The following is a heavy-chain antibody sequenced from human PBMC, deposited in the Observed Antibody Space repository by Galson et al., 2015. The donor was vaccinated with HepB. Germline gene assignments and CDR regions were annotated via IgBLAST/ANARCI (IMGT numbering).Heavy chain of an antibody. CDR1: GFTFSSYA. CDR3: ATRSGASGWYSYFQH. Sequence: SLRLSCAASGFTFSSYAMMWVRQAPGKGLEWVSGMSDNGDNPFYADSVKGRFTISSDISKNTVYLQMNSLRVEDTAVYYRATRSGASGWYSYFQHWGQGTLVTVSS. D-gene: IGHD6-19*01. J-gene: IGHJ1*01. V-gene: IGHV3-23*01. CDR2: MSDNGDNP.